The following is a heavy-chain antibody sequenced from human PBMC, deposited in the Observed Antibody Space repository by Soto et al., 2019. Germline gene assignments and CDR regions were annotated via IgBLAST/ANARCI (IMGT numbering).Heavy chain of an antibody. J-gene: IGHJ5*02. V-gene: IGHV1-3*01. CDR2: INAGNGNT. D-gene: IGHD3-16*01. Sequence: QVQLVQSGAEVKKPGASVKVSCKASGYTFTSYAMHWVRQAPGQRLEWMGWINAGNGNTKYSQKFQGRVTITRDTSASTAYMELSSLRSEDTAVYYCARALPYDYIWGAVGFDPWGQGTLVTVSS. CDR3: ARALPYDYIWGAVGFDP. CDR1: GYTFTSYA.